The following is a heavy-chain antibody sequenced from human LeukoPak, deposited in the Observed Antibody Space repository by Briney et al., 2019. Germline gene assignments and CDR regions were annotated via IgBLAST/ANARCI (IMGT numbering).Heavy chain of an antibody. CDR3: AVMHRYYDGSGYWVQ. CDR2: ISTSGGTT. D-gene: IGHD3-22*01. V-gene: IGHV3-23*01. Sequence: GGSLRLSCAASGFTFGSYAMSWVRQAPGKGLEWVSGISTSGGTTSYAESVKGRFTVYRDNPRNTLYMEMNSLRDEDTAVYYCAVMHRYYDGSGYWVQWGQGTLVTVSS. J-gene: IGHJ4*02. CDR1: GFTFGSYA.